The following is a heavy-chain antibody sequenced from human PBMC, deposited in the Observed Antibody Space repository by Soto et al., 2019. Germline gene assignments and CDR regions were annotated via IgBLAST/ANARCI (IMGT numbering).Heavy chain of an antibody. CDR2: INPSGGST. J-gene: IGHJ5*02. CDR1: GYTFTSYY. D-gene: IGHD6-13*01. CDR3: ARGGIAALSSPGNNWFDP. V-gene: IGHV1-46*03. Sequence: GASVKVSCKASGYTFTSYYMHWVRQASGQGLEWMGIINPSGGSTSYAQKFQGRVTMTRDTSTSTVYMELSSLTSEDTAVYYCARGGIAALSSPGNNWFDPWGQGTLVTVSS.